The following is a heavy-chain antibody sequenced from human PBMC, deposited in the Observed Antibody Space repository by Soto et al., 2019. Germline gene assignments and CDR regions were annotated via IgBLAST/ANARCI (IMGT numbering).Heavy chain of an antibody. CDR1: GFTFSRYA. D-gene: IGHD6-19*01. CDR2: INHSGST. V-gene: IGHV4-34*01. CDR3: ARVLHIAVAGTGLYYYYGMDV. Sequence: LSCAASGFTFSRYAMSWVSQAPGKGQEWIGEINHSGSTNYNPSLKSRVTISVDTSKNQFSLKLSSVTAADTAVYYCARVLHIAVAGTGLYYYYGMDVGGQGTTVTAAS. J-gene: IGHJ6*02.